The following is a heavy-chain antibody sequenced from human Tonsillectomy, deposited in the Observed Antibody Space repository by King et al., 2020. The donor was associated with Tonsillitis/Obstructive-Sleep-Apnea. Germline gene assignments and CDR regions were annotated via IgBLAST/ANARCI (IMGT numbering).Heavy chain of an antibody. D-gene: IGHD3-16*02. CDR1: GDSISSSTYY. Sequence: VQLQESGPGLVKPSETLSLACTVSGDSISSSTYYWDWIRQPPGKGLEWIGSIYYSGSTYYNPSLKSRVTISVDTSKNQFSLKLTSVTAADTAVYYCARVVVWGTYRYPYFDYWGQGTLVTVSS. J-gene: IGHJ4*02. CDR3: ARVVVWGTYRYPYFDY. V-gene: IGHV4-39*01. CDR2: IYYSGST.